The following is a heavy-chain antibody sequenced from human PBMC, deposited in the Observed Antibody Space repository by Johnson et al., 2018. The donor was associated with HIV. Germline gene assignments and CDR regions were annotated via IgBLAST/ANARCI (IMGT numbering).Heavy chain of an antibody. CDR3: AKALSIAATPYAFDM. V-gene: IGHV3-9*01. J-gene: IGHJ3*02. D-gene: IGHD6-25*01. CDR1: GFTFDDYA. CDR2: ISWNSGSI. Sequence: VHLVESGGGLVQPGRSLRLSCAASGFTFDDYAMHWVRQAPGKGLEWVSGISWNSGSIGYADSVKGRFTISRDNAKNSLYLQMNSLRAEDTALYYCAKALSIAATPYAFDMWGRGTMVTVSS.